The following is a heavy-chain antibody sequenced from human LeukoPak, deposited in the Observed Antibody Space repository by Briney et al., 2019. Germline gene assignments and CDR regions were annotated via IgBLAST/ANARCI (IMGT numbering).Heavy chain of an antibody. Sequence: GASVKVSCKASGGTFSSYAISWVRQAPGQGLEWMGGIIPIFGTANYAQKFQGRVTITTDESTGTAYMELSSLRSEDTAVYYCARSIFYGDYAPWYYFDYWGQGTLVTVSS. J-gene: IGHJ4*02. CDR3: ARSIFYGDYAPWYYFDY. V-gene: IGHV1-69*05. CDR2: IIPIFGTA. CDR1: GGTFSSYA. D-gene: IGHD4-17*01.